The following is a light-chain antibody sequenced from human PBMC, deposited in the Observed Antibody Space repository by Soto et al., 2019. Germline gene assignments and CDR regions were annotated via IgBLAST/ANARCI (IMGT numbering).Light chain of an antibody. V-gene: IGKV3-11*01. CDR1: QSVSES. J-gene: IGKJ1*01. Sequence: EIVLTQSPATLSLSPGERATLSCRASQSVSESLAWYQQKPGQAPRLLIYDASSRATGIPDRFSGSGSGTDFSLTISRLEAEDFAVYYCQIYGYSTWTFGQGTKVDI. CDR3: QIYGYSTWT. CDR2: DAS.